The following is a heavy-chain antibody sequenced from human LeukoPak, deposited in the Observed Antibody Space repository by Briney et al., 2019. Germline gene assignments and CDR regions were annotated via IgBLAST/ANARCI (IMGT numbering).Heavy chain of an antibody. CDR3: ARQWSSGSYLNWFDP. CDR1: GGSISNGDSY. CDR2: IHYSGST. V-gene: IGHV4-30-4*01. D-gene: IGHD1-26*01. Sequence: KPSETLSLTCTVSGGSISNGDSYWTWVRQPPGKGLEYIGYIHYSGSTHYNPSLKSQVTIAIDTSKMQFSLRLSSVTAADTAVYYCARQWSSGSYLNWFDPWGQGTLVTVSS. J-gene: IGHJ5*02.